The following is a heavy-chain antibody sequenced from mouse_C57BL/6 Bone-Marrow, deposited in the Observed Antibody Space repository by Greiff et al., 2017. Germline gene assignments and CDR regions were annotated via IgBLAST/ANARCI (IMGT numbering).Heavy chain of an antibody. V-gene: IGHV1-18*01. J-gene: IGHJ3*01. Sequence: VQLQQSGPELVKPGASVKIPCTASGYTFTDYNMDWVKQSHGKSLEWIGDINPNNGGTIYNQKFKGKATLTVDKSSSTAYMELRCLTSEDTAVYDGARATWDYDEGVAYWGQGTLVTVSA. CDR3: ARATWDYDEGVAY. CDR2: INPNNGGT. CDR1: GYTFTDYN. D-gene: IGHD2-4*01.